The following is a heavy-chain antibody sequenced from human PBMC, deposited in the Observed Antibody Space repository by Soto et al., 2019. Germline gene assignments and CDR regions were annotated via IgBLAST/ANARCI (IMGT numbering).Heavy chain of an antibody. Sequence: SETLSLTCTVSGGSISSYYWSWIRQPPGKGLEWIGYIYYSGSTNYNPSLKSRVTISVDTSKNQFSLKLSSVTAADTAVYYCARASAHYYSYGRDVWGQGTTVTVSS. CDR3: ARASAHYYSYGRDV. CDR2: IYYSGST. J-gene: IGHJ6*02. V-gene: IGHV4-59*01. CDR1: GGSISSYY.